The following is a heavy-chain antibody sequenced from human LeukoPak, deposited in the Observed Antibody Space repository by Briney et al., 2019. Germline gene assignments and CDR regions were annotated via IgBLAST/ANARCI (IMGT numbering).Heavy chain of an antibody. CDR1: GYSFTSYW. J-gene: IGHJ4*02. CDR3: ARHGGYGGKFKELDY. CDR2: IYPGDSDT. Sequence: GESLKISCKGSGYSFTSYWIGWVRQMPGKGLEWMGIIYPGDSDTRYSPSFQGQVTISADKSISTAYLQWSSLKASDTAMYYCARHGGYGGKFKELDYWGQGTLVTVSS. D-gene: IGHD4-23*01. V-gene: IGHV5-51*01.